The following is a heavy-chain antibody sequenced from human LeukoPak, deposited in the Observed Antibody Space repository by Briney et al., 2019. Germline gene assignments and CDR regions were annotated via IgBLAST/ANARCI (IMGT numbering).Heavy chain of an antibody. D-gene: IGHD1-26*01. CDR1: GYTFTGYY. CDR3: ARVWSIVGATTGYYYYGMDV. Sequence: ASVKVSCKASGYTFTGYYMHWVRQAPGQGLEWMGWINPNSGGTNYAQKFQDRVTMTRDTSISTAYMELSRLRSDDTAVYYCARVWSIVGATTGYYYYGMDVWGQGTTVTVSS. J-gene: IGHJ6*02. CDR2: INPNSGGT. V-gene: IGHV1-2*02.